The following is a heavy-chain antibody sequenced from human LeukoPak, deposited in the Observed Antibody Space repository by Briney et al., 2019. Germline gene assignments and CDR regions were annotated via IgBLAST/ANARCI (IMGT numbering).Heavy chain of an antibody. CDR3: AKIEDYYDSSGYYY. V-gene: IGHV3-30*18. CDR2: ISYDGTNK. J-gene: IGHJ4*02. D-gene: IGHD3-22*01. Sequence: GGSLRLSCAASEFTFSSYGMHRVRQAPGKGLGWVAVISYDGTNKYYADSVKGRFTISRDNSKNTLYLQMNSLKPEDTAVYYCAKIEDYYDSSGYYYWGPGTLVTVSS. CDR1: EFTFSSYG.